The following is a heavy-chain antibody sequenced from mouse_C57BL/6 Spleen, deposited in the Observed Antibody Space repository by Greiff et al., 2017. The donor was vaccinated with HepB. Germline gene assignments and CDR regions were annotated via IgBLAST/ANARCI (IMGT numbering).Heavy chain of an antibody. V-gene: IGHV3-6*01. J-gene: IGHJ3*01. D-gene: IGHD3-2*02. Sequence: EVKLQESGPGLVKPSQSLSLTCSVTGYSITSGYYWNWIRQFPGNKLEWMGYISYDGSNNYNPSLKNRISITRDTSKNQFFLKLNSVTTEDTATYYCARGSSGYPWFAYWGQGTLVTVSA. CDR2: ISYDGSN. CDR3: ARGSSGYPWFAY. CDR1: GYSITSGYY.